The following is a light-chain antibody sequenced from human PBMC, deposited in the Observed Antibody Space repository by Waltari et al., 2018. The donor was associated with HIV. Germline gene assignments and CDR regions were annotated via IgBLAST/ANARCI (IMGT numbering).Light chain of an antibody. CDR2: RVS. CDR3: MQGTHWPPS. V-gene: IGKV2-30*01. J-gene: IGKJ2*03. CDR1: ENLVCRDGYTC. Sequence: SQSPVPPSVTLAQPPPLPCSSNENLVCRDGYTCLNWFRQRPGHSPRRLIYRVSNLDPGVADRFRGSGSGMNFTLTISRVEAEDVGVFYCMQGTHWPPSFGRGTRLDIK.